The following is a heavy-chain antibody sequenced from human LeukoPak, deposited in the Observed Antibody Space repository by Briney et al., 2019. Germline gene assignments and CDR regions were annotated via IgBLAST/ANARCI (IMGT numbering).Heavy chain of an antibody. CDR2: FDPEDGET. CDR1: GYTFTSYA. Sequence: AASVKVSCKASGYTFTSYAMNWVRQAPGKGLEWMGGFDPEDGETIYAQKFQGRVTMTEDTSTDTAYMELSSLRSEDTAVYYCATLAATMPWGQGTLVTVSS. J-gene: IGHJ5*02. D-gene: IGHD5-12*01. CDR3: ATLAATMP. V-gene: IGHV1-24*01.